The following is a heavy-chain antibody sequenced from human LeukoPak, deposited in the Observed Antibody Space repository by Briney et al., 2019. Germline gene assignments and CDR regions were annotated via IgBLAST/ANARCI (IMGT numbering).Heavy chain of an antibody. CDR1: GYTFIDYY. CDR2: INPNSGGT. V-gene: IGHV1-2*02. D-gene: IGHD3-10*01. J-gene: IGHJ4*02. CDR3: ARIRYYYGSGSYSLGY. Sequence: ASVKVSCKAPGYTFIDYYIHWVRQAPGQGLEWMGWINPNSGGTNYGQKFQGRVTMTRDTSISTAYMELSRLISDETAVYYCARIRYYYGSGSYSLGYWGQGTLVTVSS.